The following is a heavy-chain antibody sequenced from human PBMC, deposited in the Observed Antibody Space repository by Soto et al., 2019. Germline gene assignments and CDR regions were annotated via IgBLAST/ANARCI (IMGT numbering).Heavy chain of an antibody. V-gene: IGHV4-59*01. J-gene: IGHJ4*02. CDR1: GGSISSYY. D-gene: IGHD3-10*01. CDR3: ARDKWRFGELSS. Sequence: QVQLQESGPGLVKPSETLSLTCTVSGGSISSYYWSWIRQPPGKGLEWIGYIYYSGSTNYNPSLKSRVTISVDTSKNQFSLKLSSVTSADTAVYYCARDKWRFGELSSWGQGTLVTVSS. CDR2: IYYSGST.